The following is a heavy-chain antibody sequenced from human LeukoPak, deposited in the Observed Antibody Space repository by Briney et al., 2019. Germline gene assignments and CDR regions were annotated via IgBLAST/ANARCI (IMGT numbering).Heavy chain of an antibody. CDR3: ARHHYFGDSGPYPGHY. CDR2: INPGDSDT. CDR1: GYSFTSYW. V-gene: IGHV5-51*01. D-gene: IGHD2-21*01. J-gene: IGHJ4*02. Sequence: GESLKISCKGSGYSFTSYWIAWVRQTPGKGLEWMGIINPGDSDTRYSPSFQGQVSISVDKSINTAYLQWSSLKASDTALYYCARHHYFGDSGPYPGHYWGQGTLVIVSS.